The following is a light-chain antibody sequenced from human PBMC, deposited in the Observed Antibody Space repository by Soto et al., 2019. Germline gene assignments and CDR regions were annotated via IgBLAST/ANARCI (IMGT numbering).Light chain of an antibody. Sequence: DILMTQTPFSLSVTPGQPASISCQSSQSLLNSAGRTYLYWYLXKPGQPPQLXIYEVSNRFSGVPDRFSGSGSGTDFTLKISRVQAEDGAVDYCMQRIQLPITFGQGTQLEIK. J-gene: IGKJ5*01. CDR2: EVS. V-gene: IGKV2D-29*01. CDR1: QSLLNSAGRTY. CDR3: MQRIQLPIT.